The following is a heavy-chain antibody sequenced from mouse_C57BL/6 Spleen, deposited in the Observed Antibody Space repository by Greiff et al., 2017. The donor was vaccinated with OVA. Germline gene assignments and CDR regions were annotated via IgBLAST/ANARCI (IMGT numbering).Heavy chain of an antibody. J-gene: IGHJ2*01. V-gene: IGHV3-6*01. Sequence: ESGPGLVKPSQSLSLTCSVTGYSITSGYYWNWIRQFPGNKLEWMGYISYDGSNNYNPSLNNRISITRDTSKNQYFLKLNSVTTEDTATYYCARYLYYGYEGENYWGQGTTLTVSS. CDR2: ISYDGSN. D-gene: IGHD2-2*01. CDR3: ARYLYYGYEGENY. CDR1: GYSITSGYY.